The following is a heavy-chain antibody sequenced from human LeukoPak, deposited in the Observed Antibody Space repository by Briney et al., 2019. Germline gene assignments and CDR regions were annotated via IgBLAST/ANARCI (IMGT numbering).Heavy chain of an antibody. CDR1: GGSISSGDYY. D-gene: IGHD2-15*01. Sequence: SETLSLTCTVSGGSISSGDYYWSWIRQHPGKGLEWIGYIYYSGSTYYNPSLKSRVTISVDTSKNQFSLKLSSVTAADTAVYYCAVAATRGWFDPWGQGTLVTVSS. J-gene: IGHJ5*02. CDR2: IYYSGST. CDR3: AVAATRGWFDP. V-gene: IGHV4-31*03.